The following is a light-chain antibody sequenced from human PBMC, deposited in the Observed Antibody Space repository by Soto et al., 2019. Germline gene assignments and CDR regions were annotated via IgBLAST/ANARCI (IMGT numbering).Light chain of an antibody. CDR1: NNDVGGYNY. V-gene: IGLV2-14*01. CDR3: SSFTSVHTGV. CDR2: HVT. Sequence: QSALTRPASVSGSPGQSITISCTGSNNDVGGYNYVSWYQQHPGKVPKLLIYHVTNRPSGISDRFSGSKSGNTASLTISGLQPEDEADYYCSSFTSVHTGVFGGGTK. J-gene: IGLJ3*02.